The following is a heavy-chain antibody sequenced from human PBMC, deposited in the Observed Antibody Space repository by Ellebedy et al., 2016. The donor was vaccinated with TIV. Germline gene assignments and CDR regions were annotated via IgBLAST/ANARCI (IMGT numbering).Heavy chain of an antibody. D-gene: IGHD6-19*01. CDR3: ARLAPPGIAVAGTLDY. CDR2: INHSGST. Sequence: SETLSLXXAVYGGSFSGYYWSWIRQPPGKGLEWIGEINHSGSTNYNPSLKSRVTISVDTSKNQFSLKLSSVTAADTAVYYCARLAPPGIAVAGTLDYWGQGTLVTVSS. J-gene: IGHJ4*02. V-gene: IGHV4-34*01. CDR1: GGSFSGYY.